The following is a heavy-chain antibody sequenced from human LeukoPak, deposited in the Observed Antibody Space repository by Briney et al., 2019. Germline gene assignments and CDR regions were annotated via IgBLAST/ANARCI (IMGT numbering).Heavy chain of an antibody. CDR3: ARGGPGRYYDILTGYSEPGGYYFDY. J-gene: IGHJ4*02. Sequence: PSETLSLTCTVSGGSISSGGYYWSWIRQHPGKGLEWIGYIYYSGSTYYNPSLKSRVTISVDTSKHQFSLKLSSVTAADTAVYYCARGGPGRYYDILTGYSEPGGYYFDYWGQGTLVTVSS. CDR1: GGSISSGGYY. V-gene: IGHV4-31*03. CDR2: IYYSGST. D-gene: IGHD3-9*01.